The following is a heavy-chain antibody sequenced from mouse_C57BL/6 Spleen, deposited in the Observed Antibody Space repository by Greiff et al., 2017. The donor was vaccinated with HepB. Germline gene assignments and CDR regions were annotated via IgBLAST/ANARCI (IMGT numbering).Heavy chain of an antibody. D-gene: IGHD1-1*01. J-gene: IGHJ4*01. CDR2: ISSGSSTI. Sequence: EVKLMESGGGLVKPGGSLKLSCAASGFTFSDYGMHWVRQAPEKGLEWVAYISSGSSTIYYADTVKGRFTISRDNAKNTLFLQMTSLRSEDTAMYYCARDGSSYEDAMDYWGQGTSVTVSS. V-gene: IGHV5-17*01. CDR1: GFTFSDYG. CDR3: ARDGSSYEDAMDY.